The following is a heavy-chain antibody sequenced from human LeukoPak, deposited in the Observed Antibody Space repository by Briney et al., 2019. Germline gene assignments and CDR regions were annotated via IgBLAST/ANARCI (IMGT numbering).Heavy chain of an antibody. J-gene: IGHJ5*02. Sequence: SETLSLTCTVSGGSISSYYWSWIRQPPGKGLEWIGYIYYSGSTNYNPSLKSRVTISVDTSKNQFTLKLSSVTAADTAVYYCARGNYYDSSGYNWFDPWGQGTLVAVSS. V-gene: IGHV4-59*01. CDR1: GGSISSYY. CDR2: IYYSGST. CDR3: ARGNYYDSSGYNWFDP. D-gene: IGHD3-22*01.